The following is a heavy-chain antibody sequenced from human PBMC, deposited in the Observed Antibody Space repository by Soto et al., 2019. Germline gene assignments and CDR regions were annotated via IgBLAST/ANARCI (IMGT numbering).Heavy chain of an antibody. J-gene: IGHJ3*02. CDR3: ARGSINYDSSGSRTDAFDI. CDR1: GYTFTSYD. CDR2: MNPNSGNT. D-gene: IGHD3-22*01. V-gene: IGHV1-8*01. Sequence: GASVKVSCKASGYTFTSYDINWVRQATGQGLEWMGWMNPNSGNTGYAQKFQGRVTMTRNTSISTAYMELSSLRSEDTAVYYCARGSINYDSSGSRTDAFDIWGQGTMVTVSS.